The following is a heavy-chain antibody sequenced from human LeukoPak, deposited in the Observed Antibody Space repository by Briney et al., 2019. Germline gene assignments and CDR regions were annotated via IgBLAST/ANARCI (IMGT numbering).Heavy chain of an antibody. J-gene: IGHJ4*02. Sequence: SETLSLTCAVSVGSFSGYYWSWIRQPPGKGLEWIGEINHSGSTNYNPSLKSRVTISVDTSKNQFCVKLSSVTAADTAVYYCARSGRIVGATPVLDYWGQGTLVTVSS. V-gene: IGHV4-34*01. CDR3: ARSGRIVGATPVLDY. D-gene: IGHD1-26*01. CDR2: INHSGST. CDR1: VGSFSGYY.